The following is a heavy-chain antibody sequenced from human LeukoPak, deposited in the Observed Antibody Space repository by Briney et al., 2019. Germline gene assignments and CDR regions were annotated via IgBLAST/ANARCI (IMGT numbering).Heavy chain of an antibody. CDR3: AELGITMIGGV. Sequence: GGSLRLSCAASGFTFSNYAMRWVRQAPGKGLEWVSGISGSGDSTYYADFVKGRFTISRDNSKNTLYLQMNSLRAEDTAVYYCAELGITMIGGVWGKGTTVTISS. V-gene: IGHV3-23*01. CDR2: ISGSGDST. J-gene: IGHJ6*04. D-gene: IGHD3-10*02. CDR1: GFTFSNYA.